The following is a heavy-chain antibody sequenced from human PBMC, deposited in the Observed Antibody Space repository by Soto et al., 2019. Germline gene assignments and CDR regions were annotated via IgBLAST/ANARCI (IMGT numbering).Heavy chain of an antibody. D-gene: IGHD3-22*01. V-gene: IGHV3-53*02. CDR2: IYSGGST. CDR3: ATSYYYDHVQH. J-gene: IGHJ1*01. Sequence: EVQLVETGGGLIQPGGSLRLSCAASGFTVSSNYMSWVRKAPGKGLEWVSVIYSGGSTYYADSVKGRFTISRDNSKNTLYLQMNSVRAEDTAVYYCATSYYYDHVQHWGQGTLVTVSS. CDR1: GFTVSSNY.